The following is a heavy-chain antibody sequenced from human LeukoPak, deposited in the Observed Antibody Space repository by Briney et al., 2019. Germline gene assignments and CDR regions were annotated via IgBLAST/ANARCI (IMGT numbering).Heavy chain of an antibody. CDR1: GFTFSSYW. CDR2: INGDGSST. CDR3: ARDLVVTSAY. Sequence: GGSLRLSCAASGFTFSSYWMHWVRQAPGKGLVWVSRINGDGSSTTYADSVKGRFTISRDNAKNTLYLQMNGLRAEDTAVYYCARDLVVTSAYWGQRTLVTVSS. D-gene: IGHD2-2*01. J-gene: IGHJ4*02. V-gene: IGHV3-74*01.